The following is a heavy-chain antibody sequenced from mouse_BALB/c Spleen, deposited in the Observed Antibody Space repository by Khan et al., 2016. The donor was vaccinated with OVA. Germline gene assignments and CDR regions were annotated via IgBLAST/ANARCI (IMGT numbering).Heavy chain of an antibody. CDR2: IWSGGST. CDR1: GFSLSDYD. J-gene: IGHJ4*01. CDR3: AKGVWSYYYTLDY. V-gene: IGHV2-6-5*01. Sequence: QVQLQQPGPGLVAPSQNLSITCTVSGFSLSDYDVSWIRQPPGKGLEWLGVIWSGGSTYYNSALKSRLSISKDNSKSQVFLRMSSLQSDDTAMFYCAKGVWSYYYTLDYWGQGTSVTVSS.